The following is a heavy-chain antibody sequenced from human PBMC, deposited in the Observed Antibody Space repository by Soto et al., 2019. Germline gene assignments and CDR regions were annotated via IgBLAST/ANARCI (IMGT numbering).Heavy chain of an antibody. CDR3: ARHSIAAAGSPAFDP. Sequence: QLQLQESGPGLVKPSETLSLTCTVSGGSISSSSYYWGWIRQPPGKGLEWIGSIYYSGSTYYNPSLNSRVTISVDTSKNQFSLKLSSVTAADTAVYYCARHSIAAAGSPAFDPWGQGTLVTVSS. J-gene: IGHJ5*02. V-gene: IGHV4-39*01. CDR2: IYYSGST. D-gene: IGHD6-13*01. CDR1: GGSISSSSYY.